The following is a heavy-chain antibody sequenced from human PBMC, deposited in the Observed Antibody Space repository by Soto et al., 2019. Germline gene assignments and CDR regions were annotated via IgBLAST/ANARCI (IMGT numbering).Heavy chain of an antibody. J-gene: IGHJ4*02. CDR1: GFTFSSNW. V-gene: IGHV3-74*01. CDR3: ARAPNRALDY. CDR2: INSDGSIT. D-gene: IGHD2-8*01. Sequence: GGSLRLSCAASGFTFSSNWMHWVRQAPGKGLVWVSRINSDGSITSYADSVKGQFTISRDNAKNTLYLQMTSLRDEDTAVYYCARAPNRALDYWGQGTLVTVSS.